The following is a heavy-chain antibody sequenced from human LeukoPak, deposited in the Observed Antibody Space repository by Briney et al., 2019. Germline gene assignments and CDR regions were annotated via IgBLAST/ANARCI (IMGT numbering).Heavy chain of an antibody. CDR1: GYTFTGYY. D-gene: IGHD3-22*01. J-gene: IGHJ1*01. CDR3: ARDGRDYYDSSGYYQVIEYFQH. Sequence: ASVKVSCKASGYTFTGYYMHWVRQAPGQGLEWMGWINPNSGGTNYAQKFQGRVTMTRDTSISTAYMELSRLRSDDTAVYYCARDGRDYYDSSGYYQVIEYFQHWGQGTLVTVSS. V-gene: IGHV1-2*02. CDR2: INPNSGGT.